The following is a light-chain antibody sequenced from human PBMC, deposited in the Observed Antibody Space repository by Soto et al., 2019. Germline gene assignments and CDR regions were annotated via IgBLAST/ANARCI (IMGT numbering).Light chain of an antibody. J-gene: IGKJ1*01. CDR1: QSVSNNY. Sequence: EIVLTQSPGTLSLSPGEIATLSCSASQSVSNNYLAWYQQKPGQAPSLLIYGASNRATGIPDMFSGSGSGTDFNLTISRLEPEDFAVYYCQQYGSSGTFGQGTKVDIK. V-gene: IGKV3-20*01. CDR3: QQYGSSGT. CDR2: GAS.